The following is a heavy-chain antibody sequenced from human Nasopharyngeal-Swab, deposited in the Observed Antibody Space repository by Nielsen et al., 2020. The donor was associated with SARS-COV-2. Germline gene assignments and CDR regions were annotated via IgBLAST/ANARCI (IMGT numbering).Heavy chain of an antibody. V-gene: IGHV5-51*01. D-gene: IGHD3-22*01. CDR3: ARQGSGYYYAWYFDL. Sequence: VRQMPGKGLEWMGIIYPGDSDTRYSPSFQGQVTISADKSISTAYLQWSSLKASDTAMYYRARQGSGYYYAWYFDLWGRGTLGTVSS. CDR2: IYPGDSDT. J-gene: IGHJ2*01.